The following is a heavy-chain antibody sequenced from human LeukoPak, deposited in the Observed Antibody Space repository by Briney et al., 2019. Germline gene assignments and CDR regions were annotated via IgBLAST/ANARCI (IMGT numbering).Heavy chain of an antibody. V-gene: IGHV1-69*13. CDR3: ARDVAAADTLYFDY. J-gene: IGHJ4*02. CDR1: GDTFSSYA. CDR2: IIPIFGTA. D-gene: IGHD6-25*01. Sequence: SVKVSCKASGDTFSSYAISWVRQAPGQGLEWMGGIIPIFGTANYAQKFQGRVTITADESTSTAYMELSSLRSEDTAVYYCARDVAAADTLYFDYWGQGTLVTVSS.